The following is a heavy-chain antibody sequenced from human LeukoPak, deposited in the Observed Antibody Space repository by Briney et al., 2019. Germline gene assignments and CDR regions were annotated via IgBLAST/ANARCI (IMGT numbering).Heavy chain of an antibody. Sequence: ASVKVSCKASGYTFTGYYMHWARQAPGQGLEWMGWINPNSGGTNYAQKFQGRVTMTRDTSISTAYMELSGLRSDDTAVYYCARSNDYYLLAWAFDIWGQGTMVTVSS. D-gene: IGHD2/OR15-2a*01. CDR2: INPNSGGT. J-gene: IGHJ3*02. CDR1: GYTFTGYY. CDR3: ARSNDYYLLAWAFDI. V-gene: IGHV1-2*02.